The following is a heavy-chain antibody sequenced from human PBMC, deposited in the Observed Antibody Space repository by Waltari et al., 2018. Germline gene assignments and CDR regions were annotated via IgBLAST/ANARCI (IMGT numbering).Heavy chain of an antibody. CDR3: ARATVTTGFYYYGMDV. J-gene: IGHJ6*02. V-gene: IGHV3-66*01. CDR1: GFTVSSNY. Sequence: VQLVESGGGVVQPGRSLRLSCAASGFTVSSNYMSWVRQAPGKGLEWVSVIYSGGSTYYADSVKGRFTISRDNSKNTLYLQMNSLRAEDTAVYYCARATVTTGFYYYGMDVWGQGTTVTVSS. D-gene: IGHD4-4*01. CDR2: IYSGGST.